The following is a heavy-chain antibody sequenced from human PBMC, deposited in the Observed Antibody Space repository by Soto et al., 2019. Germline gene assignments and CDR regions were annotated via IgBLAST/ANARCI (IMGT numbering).Heavy chain of an antibody. CDR1: GFTVSSNY. D-gene: IGHD1-20*01. CDR3: ARDSGNWNDPGYYYYYMDV. V-gene: IGHV3-66*01. CDR2: IYSGGST. J-gene: IGHJ6*03. Sequence: GGSLRLSCAASGFTVSSNYMSWVRQAPGKGLEWVSVIYSGGSTYYADSVKGRFTISRDNSKNTLYLQMNSLRAEDTAVYYCARDSGNWNDPGYYYYYMDVWGKGTTVTVSS.